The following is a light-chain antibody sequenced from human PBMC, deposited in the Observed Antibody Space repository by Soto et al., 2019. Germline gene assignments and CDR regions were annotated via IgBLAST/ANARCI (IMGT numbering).Light chain of an antibody. CDR3: QQYNSYWT. CDR2: DAS. CDR1: QTISSW. V-gene: IGKV1-5*01. J-gene: IGKJ1*01. Sequence: DIQMTQSPSTLSGSVGDRVTMTVRASQTISSWLAWYQQKPGKAPKLLIYDASSLESGVPSRFSGSGSGTEFTLTISSLQPDDFATYYCQQYNSYWTFGQGTKVDI.